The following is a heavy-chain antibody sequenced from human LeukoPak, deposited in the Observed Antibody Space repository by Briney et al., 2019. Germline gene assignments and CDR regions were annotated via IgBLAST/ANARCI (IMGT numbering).Heavy chain of an antibody. Sequence: GGSLRLSCAASGFIFSTSTMNWVRQAPGKGLEWVSYISSSSSTVFHADSVKGRFTISRDNSKNTLYLQMNSLRAEDTAVYYCARDHTHYYGSGSYYFDYWGQGTLVTVSS. V-gene: IGHV3-48*01. CDR3: ARDHTHYYGSGSYYFDY. CDR1: GFIFSTST. J-gene: IGHJ4*02. D-gene: IGHD3-10*01. CDR2: ISSSSSTV.